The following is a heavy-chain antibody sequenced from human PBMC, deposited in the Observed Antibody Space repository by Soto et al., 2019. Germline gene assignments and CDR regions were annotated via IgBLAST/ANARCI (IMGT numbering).Heavy chain of an antibody. V-gene: IGHV3-15*01. CDR3: TTVPPRHCSSGMCSLIDY. CDR1: GFSFSHAR. Sequence: GGSLRLSCTASGFSFSHARMSWVRQAPGKGLEWVGRIKSRTDGETTDYAAPVKGRFTISRDDSKNTLYLQMNSLKSDDTAVYYCTTVPPRHCSSGMCSLIDYWGQGSLVTVSS. D-gene: IGHD2-2*01. J-gene: IGHJ4*02. CDR2: IKSRTDGETT.